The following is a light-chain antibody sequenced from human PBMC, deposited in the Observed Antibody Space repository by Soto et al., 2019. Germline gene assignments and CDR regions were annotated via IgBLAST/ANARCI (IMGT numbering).Light chain of an antibody. CDR2: RAS. J-gene: IGKJ1*01. V-gene: IGKV3-15*01. CDR3: HQYENWPQT. Sequence: EIVMTQSPATLSVSPGERATISCRASQSISSNLAWYQQKLGQAPRLLIYRASTRATGIPARFSGSGSGTEFTLTISSLQSEDFALYYCHQYENWPQTFGQGTKVEI. CDR1: QSISSN.